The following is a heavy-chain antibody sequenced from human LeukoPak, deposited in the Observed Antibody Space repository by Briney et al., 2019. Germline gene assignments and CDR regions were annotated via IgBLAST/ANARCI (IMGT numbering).Heavy chain of an antibody. J-gene: IGHJ4*02. CDR2: IYYSGST. D-gene: IGHD3-10*01. CDR3: ARGGGITMVRGASFDY. CDR1: GGSISSGGYY. Sequence: SQTLSLTCTVSGGSISSGGYYWSWIRQHPGKGLEWIGYIYYSGSTYYNPSLKSRVTISVDTSKNQFSLKLSSVTAADTAVYYCARGGGITMVRGASFDYWGQGTLVTVSS. V-gene: IGHV4-31*03.